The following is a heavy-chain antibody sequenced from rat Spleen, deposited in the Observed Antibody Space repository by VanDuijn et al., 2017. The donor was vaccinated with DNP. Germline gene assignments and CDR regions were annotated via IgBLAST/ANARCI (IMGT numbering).Heavy chain of an antibody. CDR3: ARWTRYFDY. D-gene: IGHD1-7*01. CDR2: ISYSGRT. V-gene: IGHV3-1*01. J-gene: IGHJ2*01. CDR1: GYSITSNY. Sequence: EVQLQESGSGLVKPSQSLSLTCSVTGYSITSNYWCWIRQFPGNKMEYIGHISYSGRTDYNTSLKSRISITRDTSRNHFFLHLISVTTEDTATYYCARWTRYFDYWGQGVMVTVSS.